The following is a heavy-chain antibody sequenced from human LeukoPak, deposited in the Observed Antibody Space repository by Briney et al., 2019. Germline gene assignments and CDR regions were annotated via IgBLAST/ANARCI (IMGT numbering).Heavy chain of an antibody. CDR3: AKVAGLSYPLLYGDYFDY. CDR1: GFTFSSYA. CDR2: ISGSGGST. V-gene: IGHV3-23*01. J-gene: IGHJ4*02. Sequence: HPGGSLRLSCAASGFTFSSYAMSWVRQAPGKGLEWVSAISGSGGSTYYADSVKGRFTISRDNSKNPVYLQMNSLRAEDTAVYYCAKVAGLSYPLLYGDYFDYWGQGTLVTVSS. D-gene: IGHD2-2*02.